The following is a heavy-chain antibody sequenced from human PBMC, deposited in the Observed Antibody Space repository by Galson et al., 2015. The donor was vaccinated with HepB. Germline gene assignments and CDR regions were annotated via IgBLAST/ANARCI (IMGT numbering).Heavy chain of an antibody. CDR1: GYTFTSYG. Sequence: SVKVSCKASGYTFTSYGISWVRQAPGQGLEWMGWISAYNGNTNYAQKPQGRVTMTTDTSTSTAYMELRSLRSDDTAVYYCARDLVYGDPYWYFDLWGRGTLVTVSS. V-gene: IGHV1-18*04. D-gene: IGHD4-17*01. CDR3: ARDLVYGDPYWYFDL. CDR2: ISAYNGNT. J-gene: IGHJ2*01.